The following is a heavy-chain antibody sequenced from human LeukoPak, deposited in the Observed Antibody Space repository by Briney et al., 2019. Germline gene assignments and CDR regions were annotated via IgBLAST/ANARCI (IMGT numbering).Heavy chain of an antibody. V-gene: IGHV3-53*01. J-gene: IGHJ5*02. CDR1: GFTVSSNY. Sequence: GGSLRHSCAASGFTVSSNYMSWVRQAPGEGLEWVSVIYSGGSTYYADSVKGRFTISRDNSKNTLYLQMNSLRAEDTAVYYCAKKEGVTMVRGVIITGWFDPWGQGTLVTVSS. D-gene: IGHD3-10*01. CDR3: AKKEGVTMVRGVIITGWFDP. CDR2: IYSGGST.